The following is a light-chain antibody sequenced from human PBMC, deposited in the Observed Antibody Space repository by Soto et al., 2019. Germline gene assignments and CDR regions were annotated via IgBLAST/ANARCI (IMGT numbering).Light chain of an antibody. CDR3: SSYTSSSTYV. Sequence: QSVLTQPASVSGSPGQSITISYTGTSSDVGGYNYVSWYQQHPGKAPKLMIYDVTNRPSGVSNRFSGSKSGYTASLTISGLQAEDEADYYCSSYTSSSTYVFGTGTKVTVL. V-gene: IGLV2-14*03. J-gene: IGLJ1*01. CDR1: SSDVGGYNY. CDR2: DVT.